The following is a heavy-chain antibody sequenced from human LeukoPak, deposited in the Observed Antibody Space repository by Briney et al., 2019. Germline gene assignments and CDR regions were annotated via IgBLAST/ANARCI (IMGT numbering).Heavy chain of an antibody. Sequence: GGSLRLSCAASGFTFDDYGMSWVRQAPGKGLEWVSGINWNGGSTGYADSVKGRFTISRDISKNTLYLQMSSLRAEDTAVYYCARRAGGYSHPYDYWGQGVLVTVSS. J-gene: IGHJ4*02. CDR2: INWNGGST. D-gene: IGHD5-12*01. V-gene: IGHV3-20*04. CDR3: ARRAGGYSHPYDY. CDR1: GFTFDDYG.